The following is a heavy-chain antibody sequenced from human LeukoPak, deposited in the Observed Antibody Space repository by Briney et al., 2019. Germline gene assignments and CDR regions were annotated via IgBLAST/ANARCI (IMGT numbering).Heavy chain of an antibody. CDR1: GFIFSHYT. D-gene: IGHD1-26*01. CDR3: ARVGSGSYWGYFDY. CDR2: ISSTSSYI. V-gene: IGHV3-21*01. Sequence: PGDSLRLSCAASGFIFSHYTMNWVRQAPGKGLEWVSSISSTSSYIYYADSLKGRFTISRDNAKNSLYLQMNSLRAEDTAVYYCARVGSGSYWGYFDYWGQGTLVTVSS. J-gene: IGHJ4*02.